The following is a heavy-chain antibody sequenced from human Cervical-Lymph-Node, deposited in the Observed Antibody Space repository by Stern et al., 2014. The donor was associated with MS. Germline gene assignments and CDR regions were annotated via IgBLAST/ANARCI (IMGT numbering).Heavy chain of an antibody. CDR2: ISPTGDTI. D-gene: IGHD6-13*01. V-gene: IGHV3-11*01. J-gene: IGHJ4*02. Sequence: VQLVQSGGGLVKPGGSLRLSCAASGFTFSNSYMNWIRQAPGKGLEWISYISPTGDTIYYADSVKGRFTISRDNAQHSLYLQMNSLRAEDTAVYYCARERGASSWHDYWGQGTLVTVSS. CDR3: ARERGASSWHDY. CDR1: GFTFSNSY.